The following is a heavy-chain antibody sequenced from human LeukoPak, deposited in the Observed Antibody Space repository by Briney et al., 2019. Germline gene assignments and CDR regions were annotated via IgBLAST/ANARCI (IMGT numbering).Heavy chain of an antibody. J-gene: IGHJ6*03. V-gene: IGHV3-23*01. Sequence: GGSLRLSCEASGFTFSDYGMSWVRQAPGKGLEWVSGISGSGGSTYYAGSVKGRFTISRDNSKNTLHLQMNSLRVEDTAVYYCVKELVRGALFYYYMDVWGKGTTVTVSS. D-gene: IGHD3-10*01. CDR3: VKELVRGALFYYYMDV. CDR2: ISGSGGST. CDR1: GFTFSDYG.